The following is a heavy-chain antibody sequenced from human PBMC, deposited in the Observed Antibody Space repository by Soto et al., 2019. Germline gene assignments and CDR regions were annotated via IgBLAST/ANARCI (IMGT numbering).Heavy chain of an antibody. D-gene: IGHD3-16*01. V-gene: IGHV4-59*12. CDR1: GGCISRCY. Sequence: PSEPRSLACSVCGGCISRCYWSRNRQPPGKGLEWIGYIYYSGSTYYNPSLKSRVTISVDRSKNQFSLKLSSVTAADTAVYYCARGGGYTFDYWGQGTLVTVSS. CDR3: ARGGGYTFDY. J-gene: IGHJ4*02. CDR2: IYYSGST.